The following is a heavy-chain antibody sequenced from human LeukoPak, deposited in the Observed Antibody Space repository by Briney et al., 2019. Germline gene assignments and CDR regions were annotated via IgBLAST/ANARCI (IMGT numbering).Heavy chain of an antibody. J-gene: IGHJ6*03. V-gene: IGHV3-11*04. D-gene: IGHD2-2*01. Sequence: PGGSLRLSCAASGFTFSDYYMSWIRQAPGKWLEWVSYISSSGSTIYYADSVKGRFTISRDNAKNSLYLQMNSLRAEDTAVYYCARDEGCSSTSCYRGEDYYYYMDVWGKGTTVTVSS. CDR2: ISSSGSTI. CDR1: GFTFSDYY. CDR3: ARDEGCSSTSCYRGEDYYYYMDV.